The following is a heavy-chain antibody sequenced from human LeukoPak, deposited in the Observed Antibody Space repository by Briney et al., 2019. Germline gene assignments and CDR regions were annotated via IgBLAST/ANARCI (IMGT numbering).Heavy chain of an antibody. CDR1: GFSLSTSGVG. D-gene: IGHD3-22*01. CDR3: AHSSYYDSSGYSKYYFDY. V-gene: IGHV2-5*01. CDR2: IYWNDDK. Sequence: ESGPTLVKPTQTLTLTCTFSGFSLSTSGVGVGWIRQPPGKALEWLGIIYWNDDKRYSPSLKSRLTITKDTSKNQVVLTMTNMDPVDTATYYCAHSSYYDSSGYSKYYFDYWGQGTLVTVSS. J-gene: IGHJ4*02.